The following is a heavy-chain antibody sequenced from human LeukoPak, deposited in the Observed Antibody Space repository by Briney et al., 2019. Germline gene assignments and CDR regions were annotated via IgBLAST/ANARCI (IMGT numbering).Heavy chain of an antibody. D-gene: IGHD3-22*01. J-gene: IGHJ6*02. CDR2: IGAYNGNT. Sequence: GASVKVSCKASGYSFTTYGISWVRQAPGQGLEWMGWIGAYNGNTNYAQKLQGRVTMTTDTSTSTVYMELRSLRSDDTAVYYCARVCDSRDHTYYYGMDVWGQGTTVTVSS. CDR1: GYSFTTYG. CDR3: ARVCDSRDHTYYYGMDV. V-gene: IGHV1-18*01.